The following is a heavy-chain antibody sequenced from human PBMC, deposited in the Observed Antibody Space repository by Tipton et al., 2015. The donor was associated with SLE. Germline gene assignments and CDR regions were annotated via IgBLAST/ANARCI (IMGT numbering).Heavy chain of an antibody. CDR2: IYTSGST. CDR1: GGSISSDSYY. J-gene: IGHJ4*02. Sequence: TLSLTCTVSGGSISSDSYYWSWIRQPAGKGLEWIGYIYTSGSTKYNPSLKSRVTISVDTSKNQFSLKLSSVTAADTAVYYCARVARIVGATLFDYWGQGTLVTVSS. CDR3: ARVARIVGATLFDY. D-gene: IGHD1-26*01. V-gene: IGHV4-61*09.